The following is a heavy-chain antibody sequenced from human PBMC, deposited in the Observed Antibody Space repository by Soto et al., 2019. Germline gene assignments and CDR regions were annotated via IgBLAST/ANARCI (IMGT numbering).Heavy chain of an antibody. D-gene: IGHD3-22*01. Sequence: GGSLRLSCAASGFTFSNAWMNWVRQAPGKGLEWVGRIKSKTDGGTTDYAAPVKGRFTISRDDSKNTLYLQMNSLKTEDTAVYYCTTDPVTMIVVVPSSGWGQGTLVXVSS. CDR3: TTDPVTMIVVVPSSG. CDR1: GFTFSNAW. V-gene: IGHV3-15*07. CDR2: IKSKTDGGTT. J-gene: IGHJ4*02.